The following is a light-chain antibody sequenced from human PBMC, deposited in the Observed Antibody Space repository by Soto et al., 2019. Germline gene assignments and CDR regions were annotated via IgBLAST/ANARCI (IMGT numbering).Light chain of an antibody. V-gene: IGKV3-15*01. CDR3: QQYNNWPMYT. CDR1: QSVSSN. Sequence: EIVMTQSPATLSVSPGERATFSCRASQSVSSNLAWYHQKPGQAPRLLIYGASTRATGIPARFSGSGSGTEFTLTISSLPFEDFAVYYCQQYNNWPMYTFGQGTKLEIK. CDR2: GAS. J-gene: IGKJ2*01.